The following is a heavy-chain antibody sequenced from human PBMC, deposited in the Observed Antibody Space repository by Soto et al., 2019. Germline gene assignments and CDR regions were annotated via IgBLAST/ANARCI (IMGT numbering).Heavy chain of an antibody. V-gene: IGHV3-33*01. CDR2: VWYDGNNK. J-gene: IGHJ4*01. CDR1: GFTFSGYG. Sequence: QVQLVESGGGVVQPGRSLRLSCAASGFTFSGYGIHWVRQAPGKGLEWVAVVWYDGNNKFYADSVKGRFTISRDNSKNTLYLQMNSLRAEDTAVYYCARGTVHFDYWGHGTLVTVSS. D-gene: IGHD4-17*01. CDR3: ARGTVHFDY.